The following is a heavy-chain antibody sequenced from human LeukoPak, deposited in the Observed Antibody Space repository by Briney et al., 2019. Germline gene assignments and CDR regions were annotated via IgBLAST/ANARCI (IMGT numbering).Heavy chain of an antibody. Sequence: ASVKDSCKASGYTFTGYYMHWVRQAPGQGLEWMGWINPNSGGTNYAQKFQVRVTMTRDTSISTDYMELSRLRSDDTAVYYCARRLGSNAFDIWGQGTMVTVSS. CDR1: GYTFTGYY. CDR3: ARRLGSNAFDI. J-gene: IGHJ3*02. V-gene: IGHV1-2*02. CDR2: INPNSGGT. D-gene: IGHD2-21*01.